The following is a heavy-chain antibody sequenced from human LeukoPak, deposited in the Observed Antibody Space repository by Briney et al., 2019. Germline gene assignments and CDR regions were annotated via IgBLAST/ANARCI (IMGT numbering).Heavy chain of an antibody. CDR2: INTDGRST. CDR3: ARDLYAGATAFDY. CDR1: GFTVSSND. Sequence: GGSLRLSCAASGFTVSSNDMSWVRQAPGKGLVWVSRINTDGRSTSYADSVKGRFTISRDNAKNTLFLQMNSLRAEDTAVYYCARDLYAGATAFDYWGQGTLVTVSS. D-gene: IGHD1-26*01. J-gene: IGHJ4*02. V-gene: IGHV3-74*01.